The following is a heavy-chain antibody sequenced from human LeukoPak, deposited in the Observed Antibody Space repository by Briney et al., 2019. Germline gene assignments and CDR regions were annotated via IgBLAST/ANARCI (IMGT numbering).Heavy chain of an antibody. Sequence: SETLSLTCTVSGGSISTYYWSWIRQPPGKGPEWIGYIYYSGNTNCNPSLKSRVTISIDTSKSQFSLKLTSVTAADTAVYYCARVGSGSFDYWGQGTLVTVSS. J-gene: IGHJ4*02. D-gene: IGHD3-10*01. CDR3: ARVGSGSFDY. V-gene: IGHV4-59*01. CDR1: GGSISTYY. CDR2: IYYSGNT.